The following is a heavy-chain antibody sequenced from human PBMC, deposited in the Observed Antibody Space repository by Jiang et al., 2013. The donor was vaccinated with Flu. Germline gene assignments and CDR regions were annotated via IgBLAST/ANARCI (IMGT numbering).Heavy chain of an antibody. D-gene: IGHD4-17*01. J-gene: IGHJ5*02. CDR2: IYYSGNT. Sequence: GSGLVKPSETLSLTCTVSGGSISSNTYYWGWIRQPPGKGLEWIGNIYYSGNTYYNPSLKSRVAISVDVSKNQFSLRLNSVTAADTAVYYCATFVYGDFVKWFDPWGQGTLVTVSS. V-gene: IGHV4-39*01. CDR1: GGSISSNTYY. CDR3: ATFVYGDFVKWFDP.